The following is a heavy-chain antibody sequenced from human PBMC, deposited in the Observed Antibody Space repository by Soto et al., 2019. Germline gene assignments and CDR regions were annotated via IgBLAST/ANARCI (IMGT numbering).Heavy chain of an antibody. D-gene: IGHD1-1*01. J-gene: IGHJ5*02. CDR2: IYATGTT. V-gene: IGHV4-4*07. CDR1: GASISGYY. Sequence: PSETLSLTCTVSGASISGYYWSWIRKSAGKGLEWIGRIYATGTTDYNPSLKSRVMMSVDTSKKQFSLKLRSVTAADTAVYYCVRDGTKTLRDWFDPWGQGISVTVSS. CDR3: VRDGTKTLRDWFDP.